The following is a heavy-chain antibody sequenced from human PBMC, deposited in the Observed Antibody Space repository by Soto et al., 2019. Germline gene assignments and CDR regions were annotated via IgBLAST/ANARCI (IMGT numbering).Heavy chain of an antibody. J-gene: IGHJ5*02. CDR2: IYYSGTT. D-gene: IGHD2-2*01. Sequence: QVQLQESGPGLVKPSETLSLTCTVSGGSISSYYWSWIRQPPGKGLEWIGYIYYSGTTDYNPSLKSRVTISLDTSKNQFSLRLSSVTAADTAVYYCARRIPAGVSNWFDPWGQGTLVTVSS. CDR3: ARRIPAGVSNWFDP. V-gene: IGHV4-59*08. CDR1: GGSISSYY.